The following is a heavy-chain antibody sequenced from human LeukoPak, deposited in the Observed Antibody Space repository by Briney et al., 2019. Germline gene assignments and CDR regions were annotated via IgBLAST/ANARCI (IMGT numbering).Heavy chain of an antibody. CDR2: ISGSGGST. CDR3: AKDSPLGDDGYYYYMDV. D-gene: IGHD2-21*02. J-gene: IGHJ6*03. CDR1: GFTFSSYA. Sequence: PAGGSLRLSCAASGFTFSSYAMSWVRQAPGKGLEWVSAISGSGGSTYYADSVKGRFTISRDNSKNTLYLQMNSLRAEDTAVYYCAKDSPLGDDGYYYYMDVWGKGTTVTVSS. V-gene: IGHV3-23*01.